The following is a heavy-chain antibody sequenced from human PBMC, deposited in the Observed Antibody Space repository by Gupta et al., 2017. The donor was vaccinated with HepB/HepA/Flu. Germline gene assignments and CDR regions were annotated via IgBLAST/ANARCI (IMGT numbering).Heavy chain of an antibody. J-gene: IGHJ4*02. D-gene: IGHD3-10*02. CDR3: AKFDVDLDV. CDR1: GFTFSSYT. Sequence: EVQLLESGGNLVQPGESLRLSCAASGFTFSSYTMSWVRQAPGKGLEWVTAISGGGGTTYYAGSVNGRFTISRDNSKNTLDLQLNSLRAEDTAVYYCAKFDVDLDVWGQGTLVTVSS. V-gene: IGHV3-23*01. CDR2: ISGGGGTT.